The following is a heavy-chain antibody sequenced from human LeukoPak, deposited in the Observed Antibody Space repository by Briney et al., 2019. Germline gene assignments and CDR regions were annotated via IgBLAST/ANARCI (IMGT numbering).Heavy chain of an antibody. Sequence: SETLSLTCTVSGASVRSYYWSWIRQPPGKGLEWIGYIYTSGSTNYNPSLKSRVTISVDTSKNQFSLKLSSVTAADTAVYYCARHADDFWSGYYTSGDYYYYYMDVWGKGTTVTVSS. CDR3: ARHADDFWSGYYTSGDYYYYYMDV. CDR1: GASVRSYY. CDR2: IYTSGST. D-gene: IGHD3-3*01. V-gene: IGHV4-4*09. J-gene: IGHJ6*03.